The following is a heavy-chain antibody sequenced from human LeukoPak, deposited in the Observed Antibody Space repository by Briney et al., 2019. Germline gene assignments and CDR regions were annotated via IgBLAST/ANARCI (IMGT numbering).Heavy chain of an antibody. J-gene: IGHJ4*02. Sequence: SETLSLTCSVSGGSLANYYWGWIRQPPGKGLEFIGYIHSDGTTNYDSSLQSRVAISLDTSKIQFSLRLYSVTAADTALYFCARLNFRGGEALHFDSWGQGTLVTVSS. CDR2: IHSDGTT. D-gene: IGHD3-16*01. CDR1: GGSLANYY. CDR3: ARLNFRGGEALHFDS. V-gene: IGHV4-4*09.